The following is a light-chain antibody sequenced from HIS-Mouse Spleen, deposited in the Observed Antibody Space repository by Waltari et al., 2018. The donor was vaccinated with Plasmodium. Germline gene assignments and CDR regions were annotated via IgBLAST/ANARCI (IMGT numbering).Light chain of an antibody. CDR3: CSYAGSYTWV. CDR1: SSDVGGINY. V-gene: IGLV2-11*01. J-gene: IGLJ3*02. Sequence: QSPLTHPRPVSGSPGQSVTISCTGTSSDVGGINYVPCYQQHPGKAPKLTIYDVRKRPAGVPDRFSGSKSGNAASLTISGLQAEDEADYYCCSYAGSYTWVFGGGTKLTVL. CDR2: DVR.